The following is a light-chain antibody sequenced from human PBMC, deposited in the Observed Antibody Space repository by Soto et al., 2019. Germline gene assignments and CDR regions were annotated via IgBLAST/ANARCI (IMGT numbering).Light chain of an antibody. CDR2: QDT. Sequence: SYELTQPPSVSVSPGQTASITCSGDKLGDKYASWYQLKPGQSPVLVIYQDTKRPLGIPERFSGSNSGTTATLSISGTQAMDEADYYCQAWDTSTVVFGGGTKLTVL. CDR1: KLGDKY. CDR3: QAWDTSTVV. V-gene: IGLV3-1*01. J-gene: IGLJ2*01.